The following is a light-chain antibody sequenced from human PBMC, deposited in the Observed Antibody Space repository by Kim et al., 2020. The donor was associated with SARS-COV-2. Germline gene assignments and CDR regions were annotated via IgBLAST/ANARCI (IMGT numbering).Light chain of an antibody. Sequence: EIVLTQSPATLSLSPGERPTLSCRASQSVSSYLAWYQQKPGQAPRLLIYDASNRATGIPARFSGSGSGTDFTLTISSLEPEDFAVYYCQQRSNWPSATFGGGTKVDIK. CDR1: QSVSSY. CDR3: QQRSNWPSAT. J-gene: IGKJ4*01. V-gene: IGKV3-11*01. CDR2: DAS.